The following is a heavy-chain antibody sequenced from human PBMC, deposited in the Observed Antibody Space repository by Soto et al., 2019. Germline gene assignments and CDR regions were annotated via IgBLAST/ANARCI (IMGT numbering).Heavy chain of an antibody. CDR2: IIPVFGTT. V-gene: IGHV1-69*13. CDR3: ARGGGPYVWFNEF. D-gene: IGHD3-16*01. Sequence: QAQLVQSGPEVKEPGSSVKVSCKDSGGLFSSFAISWVRQAPGQGLEWLGGIIPVFGTTNYAEKFQDRVTITADESTNTAYMELSSLTSGDTAMYYCARGGGPYVWFNEFWGQGTLVTVSS. J-gene: IGHJ4*02. CDR1: GGLFSSFA.